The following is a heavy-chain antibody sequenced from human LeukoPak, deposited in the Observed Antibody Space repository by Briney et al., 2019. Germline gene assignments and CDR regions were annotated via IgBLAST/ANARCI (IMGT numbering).Heavy chain of an antibody. V-gene: IGHV3-7*01. D-gene: IGHD7-27*01. J-gene: IGHJ4*02. CDR2: MNPDGSGK. CDR1: GFSFSDSW. CDR3: GRDPAWGAIDY. Sequence: GGSLRLSCAASGFSFSDSWMSWARQAPGKGLEWVANMNPDGSGKYYVDSVRGRFTVSRDNAKNTVYLQMNSLRAEDTAVYYCGRDPAWGAIDYWGQGTLVTVSS.